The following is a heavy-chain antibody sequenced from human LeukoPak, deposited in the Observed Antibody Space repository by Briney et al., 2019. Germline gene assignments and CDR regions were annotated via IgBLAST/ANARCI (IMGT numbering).Heavy chain of an antibody. CDR3: ARDVWPSSSWYYFDY. J-gene: IGHJ4*02. Sequence: GGSLRLSCAASGFTFSSYWMSCVRQAPGKGLEWVANIKQDGSEKYYVDSVKGRFTISRDNAKNSLYLQMNSLRAEDTAVYYCARDVWPSSSWYYFDYWGQGTLVTVSS. CDR2: IKQDGSEK. D-gene: IGHD6-13*01. V-gene: IGHV3-7*01. CDR1: GFTFSSYW.